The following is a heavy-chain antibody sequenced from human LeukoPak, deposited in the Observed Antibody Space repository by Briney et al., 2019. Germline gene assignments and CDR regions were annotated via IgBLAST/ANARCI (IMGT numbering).Heavy chain of an antibody. CDR1: GGSISSSSYY. J-gene: IGHJ4*02. Sequence: SETLSLTCTVSGGSISSSSYYWGWLRQPPGKGLEWIGSIYHRGSTYYNPSLKSRVTISIDTSKNQFSLKLSSVTAADRAVYYCASYGLGSGGWYRFDYWGQGALVTVSS. D-gene: IGHD6-19*01. CDR3: ASYGLGSGGWYRFDY. V-gene: IGHV4-39*01. CDR2: IYHRGST.